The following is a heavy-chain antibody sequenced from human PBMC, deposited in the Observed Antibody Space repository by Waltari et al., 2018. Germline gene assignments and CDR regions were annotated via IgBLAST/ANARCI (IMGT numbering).Heavy chain of an antibody. Sequence: QLVESGGGLVQPGGSLRPSCEASTFTFSFYWMTWVRQAPGRGLEWVAKIKQEGSEKYYVDSVKGRFAISRDNAKNFLYLQLNSLRAEDTAVYYCVRDQGWQQVPHHWYLDLWGRGTLVTVAS. J-gene: IGHJ2*01. CDR1: TFTFSFYW. V-gene: IGHV3-7*01. D-gene: IGHD6-13*01. CDR3: VRDQGWQQVPHHWYLDL. CDR2: IKQEGSEK.